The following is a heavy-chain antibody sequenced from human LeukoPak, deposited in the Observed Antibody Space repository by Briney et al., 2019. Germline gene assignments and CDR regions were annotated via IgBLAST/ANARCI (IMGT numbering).Heavy chain of an antibody. CDR3: ARDDCSSTSCYPGYAFDI. D-gene: IGHD2-2*01. CDR2: IYTNTGNP. J-gene: IGHJ3*02. Sequence: GASVKVFCKGSGYTFTKYAISWVRQAPGQGLEYMGWIYTNTGNPTYAQGFTGRFVFSLDTSVSTAYLQISSLKAEDTAVYYCARDDCSSTSCYPGYAFDIWGQGTMVTVSS. CDR1: GYTFTKYA. V-gene: IGHV7-4-1*02.